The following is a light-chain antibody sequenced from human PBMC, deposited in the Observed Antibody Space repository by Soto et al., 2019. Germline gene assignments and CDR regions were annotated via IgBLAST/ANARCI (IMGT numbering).Light chain of an antibody. Sequence: EIVMTQSPATLSVSPGERATLSCRASQSVNSDLAWYQQIPGQAPRLLIYGASTRATGIPDRFSGSGSGTDFTLTISRLEPEDFAVYYCQQYGSSPLTFGGGTKVDIK. V-gene: IGKV3-20*01. CDR1: QSVNSD. CDR3: QQYGSSPLT. CDR2: GAS. J-gene: IGKJ4*01.